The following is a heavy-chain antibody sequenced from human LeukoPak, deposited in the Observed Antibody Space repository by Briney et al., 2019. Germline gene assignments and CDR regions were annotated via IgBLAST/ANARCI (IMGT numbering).Heavy chain of an antibody. J-gene: IGHJ4*02. CDR1: GYSFSNYA. CDR3: ARNFDY. V-gene: IGHV3-23*01. D-gene: IGHD2/OR15-2a*01. CDR2: ISSSGGAT. Sequence: PGGSLRLSCAASGYSFSNYAMNWVRQAPAKGLEWVSAISSSGGATYYADSVKGRFTISRDNSKNTLYLQMSSLRAEDTAVCYCARNFDYWGQGTLVTVSS.